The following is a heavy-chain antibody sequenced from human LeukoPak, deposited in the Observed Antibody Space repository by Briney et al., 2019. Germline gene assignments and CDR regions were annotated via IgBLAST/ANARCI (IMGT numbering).Heavy chain of an antibody. CDR1: GGSISSGGYY. J-gene: IGHJ3*02. Sequence: SETLSLTCTVSGGSISSGGYYWSWIRQHPGKGLEWIGYIYYSGSAYYNPSLKSRVTISVDTSKNQFSLKLSSVTAADTAVYYCAREASDSSGYYGGTPFDIWGQGTMVTVSS. D-gene: IGHD3-22*01. CDR2: IYYSGSA. V-gene: IGHV4-31*03. CDR3: AREASDSSGYYGGTPFDI.